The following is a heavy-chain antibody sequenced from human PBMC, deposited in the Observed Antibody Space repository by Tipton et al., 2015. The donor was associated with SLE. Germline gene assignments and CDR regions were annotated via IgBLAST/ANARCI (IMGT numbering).Heavy chain of an antibody. V-gene: IGHV4-34*01. CDR3: GRFLSVAGLDAFDI. D-gene: IGHD6-19*01. J-gene: IGHJ3*02. CDR1: GGSISSYY. CDR2: INHSGST. Sequence: TLSLTCTVSGGSISSYYWSWIRQPPGKGLEWIGEINHSGSTNYNPSLKSRVTISVDTSKNQFSLKLSSVTAADTAVYYCGRFLSVAGLDAFDIWGQGTMVTVSS.